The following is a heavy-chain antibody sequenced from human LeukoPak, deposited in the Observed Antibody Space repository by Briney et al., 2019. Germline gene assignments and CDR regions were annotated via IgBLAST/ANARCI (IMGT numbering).Heavy chain of an antibody. CDR3: ARGLLQAAAGTEEADY. CDR2: MNPNSGNT. V-gene: IGHV1-8*01. J-gene: IGHJ4*02. D-gene: IGHD6-13*01. CDR1: GYTFTSYD. Sequence: ASVKVSCKASGYTFTSYDINWVRQATGQGLEWMGWMNPNSGNTGYAQKFQGRVTITTDESTSTAYMELSSLRSEDTAVYYCARGLLQAAAGTEEADYWGQGTLVTVSS.